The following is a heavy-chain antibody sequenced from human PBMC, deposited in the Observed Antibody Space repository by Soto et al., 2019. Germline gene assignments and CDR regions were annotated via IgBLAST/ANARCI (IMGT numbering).Heavy chain of an antibody. CDR1: GGSISNAAYS. Sequence: TLSLTCTVSGGSISNAAYSWSWIRQPPGKGLEWIGYIYPSGMPFYNPSLRSRVTISIDRSNDQFSLNLKSVTAADTAVYYCARERGGYGLFDSWGQGTLVTVS. V-gene: IGHV4-30-2*01. D-gene: IGHD5-18*01. CDR2: IYPSGMP. J-gene: IGHJ4*02. CDR3: ARERGGYGLFDS.